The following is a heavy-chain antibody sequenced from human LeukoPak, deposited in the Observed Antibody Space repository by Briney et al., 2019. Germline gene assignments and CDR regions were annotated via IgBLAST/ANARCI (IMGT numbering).Heavy chain of an antibody. CDR2: ISGSGGST. CDR1: GFTFSSYA. Sequence: GGSLRLSCAASGFTFSSYAMSWVRQAPGKGLEWVSAISGSGGSTYYADSVKGRFTISRDNSKNTLYLQMNSLRAEDTAVYYCAKDPQYYYGSGDNYFDCWGQGTLVTVSS. D-gene: IGHD3-10*01. V-gene: IGHV3-23*01. J-gene: IGHJ4*02. CDR3: AKDPQYYYGSGDNYFDC.